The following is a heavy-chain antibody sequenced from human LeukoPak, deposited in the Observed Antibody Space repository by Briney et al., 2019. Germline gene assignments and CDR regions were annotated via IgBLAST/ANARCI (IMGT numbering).Heavy chain of an antibody. V-gene: IGHV4-39*06. CDR2: LYYSTST. CDR1: GGSISSSSYY. CDR3: ARDRIIVGAKSFDY. J-gene: IGHJ4*02. Sequence: SETLSLTCAVSGGSISSSSYYWGWLRQPPGKGREGIGSLYYSTSTNYNPSSKVPITIAVDTSKNQFTLKLSSVTAADTAVYYCARDRIIVGAKSFDYWGQGTLVTVSS. D-gene: IGHD1-26*01.